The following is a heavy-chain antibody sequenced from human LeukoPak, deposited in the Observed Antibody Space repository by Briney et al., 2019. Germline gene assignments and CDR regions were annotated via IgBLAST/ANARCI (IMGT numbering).Heavy chain of an antibody. Sequence: GGSLRLSCAASGFTFSGYWMSWVRQAPGKGLEWVANIKQDGSEKYYVDSVKGRFTISRDNAKNSLYLQMNSLRAEDTAVYYCARGRLPGDYWGQGTLVTVSS. D-gene: IGHD5-12*01. CDR3: ARGRLPGDY. J-gene: IGHJ4*02. CDR2: IKQDGSEK. V-gene: IGHV3-7*01. CDR1: GFTFSGYW.